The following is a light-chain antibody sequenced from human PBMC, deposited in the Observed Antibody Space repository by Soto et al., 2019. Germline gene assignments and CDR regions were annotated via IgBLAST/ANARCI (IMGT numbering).Light chain of an antibody. CDR2: XXX. J-gene: IGLJ2*01. CDR1: SSNIGSNS. V-gene: IGLV1-44*01. Sequence: QSVLTQPPSASGTPGQRVTISCSGSSSNIGSNSVNWYQQLPGTAPKLLMYXXXXXXXXXXXXXXXXKSGTSASLAISGLXXXXXXXXXCAAWDDSLNGVVFGGGTKLTVL. CDR3: AAWDDSLNGVV.